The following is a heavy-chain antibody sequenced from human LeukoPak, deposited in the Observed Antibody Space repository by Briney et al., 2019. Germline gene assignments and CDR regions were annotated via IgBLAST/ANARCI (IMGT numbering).Heavy chain of an antibody. V-gene: IGHV2-70*04. CDR3: ARSVRGVPYDAFDI. D-gene: IGHD3-10*01. CDR1: GFSLSTSGMR. J-gene: IGHJ3*02. CDR2: IDWDDDK. Sequence: SGPALVKPTQTLTLTCTFSGFSLSTSGMRVSWIRQPPGKALEWLARIDWDDDKFYSTSLKTRLTISKDTSKNQVVLTMTNMDPVDTATYYCARSVRGVPYDAFDIWGQGTMVTVSS.